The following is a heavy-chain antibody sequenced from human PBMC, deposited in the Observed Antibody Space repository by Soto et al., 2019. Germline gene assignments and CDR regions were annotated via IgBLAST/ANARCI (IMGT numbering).Heavy chain of an antibody. Sequence: QVQLVQSGAEVKKPGASVKVSCKASGYTFTSYAMHWVRQAPGQRLEWMGWINAGNGNTKYSQKFQGRVTITRDTSASTAYMEVSSLRSEDTAVYYGARGGSGGSCYFDYWGQGTLVTVSS. D-gene: IGHD2-15*01. CDR2: INAGNGNT. V-gene: IGHV1-3*01. J-gene: IGHJ4*02. CDR1: GYTFTSYA. CDR3: ARGGSGGSCYFDY.